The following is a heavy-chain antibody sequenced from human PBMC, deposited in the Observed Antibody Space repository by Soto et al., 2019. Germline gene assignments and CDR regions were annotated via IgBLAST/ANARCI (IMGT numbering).Heavy chain of an antibody. CDR2: IYYSGST. CDR3: ARLTVAGFDY. Sequence: PSETLSLTCTVSGGSISSDYWSWIRQPPGKGLEWIGNIYYSGSTNYNPSLKSRVTISVDTSKNQFSLKLSSVTAADTAVYYCARLTVAGFDYWGQGTLVTVSS. V-gene: IGHV4-59*12. D-gene: IGHD6-19*01. J-gene: IGHJ4*02. CDR1: GGSISSDY.